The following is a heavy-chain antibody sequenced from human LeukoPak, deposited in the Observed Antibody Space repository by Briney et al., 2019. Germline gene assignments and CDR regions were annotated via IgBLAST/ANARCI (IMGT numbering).Heavy chain of an antibody. CDR2: VKQDGTEK. CDR1: GFTFRDYR. Sequence: GGSLRLSCEASGFTFRDYRMTWVRQAPGKGLEWVANVKQDGTEKFYVDSVKGRFTISRDNGKNSLYLQMNRLRVEDTAIYYCARAGGTSWADYWGQGTLVTVSS. D-gene: IGHD6-13*01. CDR3: ARAGGTSWADY. J-gene: IGHJ4*02. V-gene: IGHV3-7*01.